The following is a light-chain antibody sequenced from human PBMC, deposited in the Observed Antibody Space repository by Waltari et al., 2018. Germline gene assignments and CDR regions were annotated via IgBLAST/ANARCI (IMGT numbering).Light chain of an antibody. Sequence: YRQPPGKAPKLRIYEGSNRPSGVSTRFFGSKSGNTASLTISALQAEDEADYYCCSYAGRSTWVFGGGTKLTVL. J-gene: IGLJ3*02. V-gene: IGLV2-23*01. CDR2: EGS. CDR3: CSYAGRSTWV.